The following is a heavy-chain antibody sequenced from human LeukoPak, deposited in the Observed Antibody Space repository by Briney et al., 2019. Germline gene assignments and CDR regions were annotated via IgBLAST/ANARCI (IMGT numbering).Heavy chain of an antibody. V-gene: IGHV4-39*01. J-gene: IGHJ6*03. CDR3: ARLPEFHTGYCFYYMDV. CDR2: ISYSGST. Sequence: PSETLSLTCTVSGDSISSNIYYWGWIRQPPGKGLEWIGSISYSGSTYYNPSLKSRVTISVDTSKNQFSLKLSSVTAADTAVYYCARLPEFHTGYCFYYMDVWGKGTTVTISS. CDR1: GDSISSNIYY. D-gene: IGHD1-14*01.